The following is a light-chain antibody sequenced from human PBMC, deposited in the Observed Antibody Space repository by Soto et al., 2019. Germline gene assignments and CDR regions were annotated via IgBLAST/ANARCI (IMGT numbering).Light chain of an antibody. V-gene: IGKV3-11*01. Sequence: PATLSVSPGERATLSCRASQSVSSYLAWYQQKPGQAPRLLIYDASNRATGIPARFSGSGSGTDFTLTITSLQPEDFATYYCQQTYDTPHTFGGGTKVDIK. CDR3: QQTYDTPHT. J-gene: IGKJ4*01. CDR1: QSVSSY. CDR2: DAS.